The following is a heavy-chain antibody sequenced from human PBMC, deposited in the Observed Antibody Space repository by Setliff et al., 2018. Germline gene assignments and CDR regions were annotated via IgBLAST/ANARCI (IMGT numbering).Heavy chain of an antibody. D-gene: IGHD3-22*01. Sequence: GGSLRLSCTASGFTFSSWGMSWVRQAPGKGLEWVSSISSSSSYIYYADSVKGRFTISRDNAKNSLYLQMNSLRAEDTAVYYCARPDDYDSSGYYYYYYMDVWGKGTTVTVSS. CDR2: ISSSSSYI. CDR1: GFTFSSWG. V-gene: IGHV3-21*01. J-gene: IGHJ6*03. CDR3: ARPDDYDSSGYYYYYYMDV.